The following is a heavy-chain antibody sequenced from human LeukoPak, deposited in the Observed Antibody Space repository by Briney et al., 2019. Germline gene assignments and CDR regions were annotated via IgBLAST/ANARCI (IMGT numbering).Heavy chain of an antibody. Sequence: ASVKVSCKASGYTFSSYAISWVRQAPGQGLDWMGWISTYNGNTNYAQKFQGRVTLTTDTSTSTGYMDLRSLRSDDTAVYHCARVALGSWYFDLWGRGTLVTVSS. J-gene: IGHJ2*01. CDR2: ISTYNGNT. CDR3: ARVALGSWYFDL. D-gene: IGHD2-15*01. V-gene: IGHV1-18*01. CDR1: GYTFSSYA.